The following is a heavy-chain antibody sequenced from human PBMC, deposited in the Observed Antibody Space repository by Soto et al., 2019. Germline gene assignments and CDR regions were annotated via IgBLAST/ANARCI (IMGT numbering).Heavy chain of an antibody. CDR3: AKPAGLLLSSYYYMDV. D-gene: IGHD2-15*01. CDR2: ISGSGGST. CDR1: GFTFSSYA. Sequence: GGSLRLSCAASGFTFSSYAMSWVRQAPGKGLEWVSAISGSGGSTYYADSVKGRFTISRDNSKNTLYLQMNSLRAEDTAVYYCAKPAGLLLSSYYYMDVWGKGTTVTVSS. J-gene: IGHJ6*03. V-gene: IGHV3-23*01.